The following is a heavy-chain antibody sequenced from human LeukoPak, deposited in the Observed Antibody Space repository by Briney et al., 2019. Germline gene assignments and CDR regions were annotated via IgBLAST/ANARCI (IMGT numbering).Heavy chain of an antibody. V-gene: IGHV3-23*01. J-gene: IGHJ5*02. D-gene: IGHD3-3*01. CDR2: ISGSGDST. CDR3: AKGPGVAMFNNWFDP. Sequence: QPGGSLRLSCAASGFTFSIYAMTWVRQAPGKGLEWVSGISGSGDSTYYADSVKGRFTISRDNSKNTLYLQMNSLRAEDTAVYYCAKGPGVAMFNNWFDPWGQGTLATVSS. CDR1: GFTFSIYA.